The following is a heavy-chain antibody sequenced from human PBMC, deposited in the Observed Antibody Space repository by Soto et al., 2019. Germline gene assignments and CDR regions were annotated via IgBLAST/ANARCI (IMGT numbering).Heavy chain of an antibody. CDR3: ARDRADYGGNKYYYYYYGMDV. CDR1: GGSISSYY. CDR2: IYYSGST. J-gene: IGHJ6*02. D-gene: IGHD4-17*01. V-gene: IGHV4-59*01. Sequence: SETLSLTCTVSGGSISSYYCSWIRQPPGKGLEWIGYIYYSGSTNYNPSLKSRVTISVDTSKNQLSLKLSSVTAADTAVYYCARDRADYGGNKYYYYYYGMDVWGQGTTVTVSS.